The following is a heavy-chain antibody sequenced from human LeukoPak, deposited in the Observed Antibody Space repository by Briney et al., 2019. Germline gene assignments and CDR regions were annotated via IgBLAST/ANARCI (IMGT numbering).Heavy chain of an antibody. J-gene: IGHJ6*02. V-gene: IGHV1-46*01. D-gene: IGHD3-3*01. CDR1: GYTFTSYY. CDR3: ARESSLGFWNYYGMDV. Sequence: ASVKVSCKASGYTFTSYYMHWVRQAPGQGLEWMGIINPSGGSTSYAQKFQGRVTMTRDTATSTVYMELSSLRSEDTAVYYCARESSLGFWNYYGMDVWGQGTTVTVSS. CDR2: INPSGGST.